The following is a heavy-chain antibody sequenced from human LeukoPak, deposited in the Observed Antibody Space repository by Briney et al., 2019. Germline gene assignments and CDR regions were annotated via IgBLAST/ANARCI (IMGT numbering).Heavy chain of an antibody. CDR2: FDPEDGET. V-gene: IGHV1-24*01. D-gene: IGHD5-12*01. CDR1: GYTLTELS. CDR3: ATVVGPVATTYNFDY. Sequence: ASVKVSCKVSGYTLTELSMHWVRQAPGKGLEWMGGFDPEDGETIYAQKFQGRVTMTEDTSTDTAYMELSSLRSEDAAVYYCATVVGPVATTYNFDYWGQGTLVTVSS. J-gene: IGHJ4*02.